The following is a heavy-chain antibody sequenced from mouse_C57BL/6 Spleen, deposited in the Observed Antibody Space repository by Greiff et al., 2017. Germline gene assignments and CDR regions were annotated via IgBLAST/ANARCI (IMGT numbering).Heavy chain of an antibody. D-gene: IGHD2-3*01. CDR3: ALGIYGGYYVYFDY. Sequence: VKLQQSGPELVKPGASVKISCKASGYAFSSSWMNWVKQRPGKGLEWIGRIYPGDGDTNYNGKCKGKATLTAYKSSSTAYMQLSSLTSEDSAVYFCALGIYGGYYVYFDYWGQGTTLTVSS. CDR2: IYPGDGDT. V-gene: IGHV1-82*01. J-gene: IGHJ2*01. CDR1: GYAFSSSW.